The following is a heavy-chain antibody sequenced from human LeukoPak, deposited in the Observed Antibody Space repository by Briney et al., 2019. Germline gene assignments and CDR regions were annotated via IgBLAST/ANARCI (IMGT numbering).Heavy chain of an antibody. D-gene: IGHD3-16*01. CDR1: GGYMCSYY. Sequence: SQTPSLNCSVSGGYMCSYYWTLIHQPPGYGLEWIGYRYYSGSTTYNPSLKSRVTISVDTSKSQFSLKLISVTAADTAIYYCARVRGDFETDWGQGTLVTVSS. CDR2: RYYSGST. CDR3: ARVRGDFETD. J-gene: IGHJ1*01. V-gene: IGHV4-59*01.